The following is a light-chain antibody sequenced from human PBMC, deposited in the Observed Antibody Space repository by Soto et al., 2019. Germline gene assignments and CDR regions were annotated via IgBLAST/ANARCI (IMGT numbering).Light chain of an antibody. CDR3: CSYAGSRTVYV. CDR1: SSDVGSYNL. Sequence: QSALTQPASVSGSPGQSITISCTGTSSDVGSYNLVSWYQHHPGKAPKLMIYEGSKRPSGVSNRFSGSKSGNTASLTVSGLQAEDEADYSCCSYAGSRTVYVFGTGTKV. CDR2: EGS. V-gene: IGLV2-23*01. J-gene: IGLJ1*01.